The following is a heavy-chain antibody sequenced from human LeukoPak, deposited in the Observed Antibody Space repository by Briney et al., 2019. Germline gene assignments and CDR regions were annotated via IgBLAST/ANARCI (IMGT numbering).Heavy chain of an antibody. V-gene: IGHV4-61*01. CDR1: GGSVSSGSYY. J-gene: IGHJ4*02. CDR3: ARDRVRREGVRGVSLYYFDY. D-gene: IGHD3-10*01. CDR2: IYYSGST. Sequence: SETLSLTCTVSGGSVSSGSYYWSWIRQPPGTGLEWIGYIYYSGSTNYNPSLKSRVTISVDTSKNQFSLKLSSVTAADTAVYYCARDRVRREGVRGVSLYYFDYWGQGTLVTVSS.